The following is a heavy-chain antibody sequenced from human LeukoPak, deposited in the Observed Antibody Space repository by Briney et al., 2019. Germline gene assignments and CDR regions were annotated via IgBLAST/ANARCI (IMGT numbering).Heavy chain of an antibody. CDR3: ARETGTLENAFDI. Sequence: GGSLRLSCAASGFTVSSNYMSWVRQAPGKGLEWVSVIYSGGSTYYADSVKGRFTISRDNSKNTLYLQMNSLRAEDTAVYYCARETGTLENAFDIWGQGTMVTVSS. D-gene: IGHD1-1*01. CDR2: IYSGGST. CDR1: GFTVSSNY. V-gene: IGHV3-53*01. J-gene: IGHJ3*02.